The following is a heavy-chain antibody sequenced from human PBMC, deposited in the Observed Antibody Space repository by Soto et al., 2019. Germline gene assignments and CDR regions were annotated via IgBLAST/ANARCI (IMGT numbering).Heavy chain of an antibody. CDR3: ASWLQREHAYDV. J-gene: IGHJ3*01. D-gene: IGHD1-1*01. CDR1: GFTFSSYA. Sequence: GGSLRLSCAASGFTFSSYAMSWVRQAPGKGLEWVSGVYDVDGTYYADSVKGRFTISRDTSKTIVFLEMNDLRPDDTAVYYCASWLQREHAYDVWGLGTTVTVSS. CDR2: VYDVDGT. V-gene: IGHV3-23*01.